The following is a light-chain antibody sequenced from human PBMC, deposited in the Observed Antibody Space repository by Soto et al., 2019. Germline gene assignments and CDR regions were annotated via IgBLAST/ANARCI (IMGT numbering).Light chain of an antibody. V-gene: IGKV3-15*01. CDR3: QQYNNWPYT. J-gene: IGKJ2*01. CDR2: GAS. CDR1: QSVSSN. Sequence: EIVMTQSPATLSVSPGERATLSCRASQSVSSNLAWYQQQPGQAPRLLIYGASTRATGIPARFSGSGSGTEFTLTISSLQSEDFAVYYCQQYNNWPYTFGHGTKLEIK.